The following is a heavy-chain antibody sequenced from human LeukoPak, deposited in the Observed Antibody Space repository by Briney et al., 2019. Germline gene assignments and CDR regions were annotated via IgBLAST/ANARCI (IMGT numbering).Heavy chain of an antibody. Sequence: PSETLSLTRAVYGEMFNDFYWTWIRQSPGKGLEWIGEINHSGTTHANPSLKSRVTLSIDTSKNQFSLKLATLTAADTAVYYCARRGRDSNWYPTSLDYWGQGATVSVSS. V-gene: IGHV4-34*01. D-gene: IGHD7-27*01. CDR2: INHSGTT. CDR3: ARRGRDSNWYPTSLDY. J-gene: IGHJ4*02. CDR1: GEMFNDFY.